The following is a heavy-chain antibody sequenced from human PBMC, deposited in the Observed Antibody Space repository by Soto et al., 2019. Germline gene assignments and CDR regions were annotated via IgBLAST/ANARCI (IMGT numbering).Heavy chain of an antibody. CDR3: ARDHGGVGYYYGMDV. CDR2: ISYDGSNK. Sequence: QVQLVESGGGVVQPGRSLRLSCAASGFTFSSYAMHWVRQAPGKGLEWVAVISYDGSNKYYADSVKGRFTISRDNSKNTLYLQMNSLRAEDTAVYYCARDHGGVGYYYGMDVWGQGTTDTVSS. J-gene: IGHJ6*02. CDR1: GFTFSSYA. D-gene: IGHD3-16*01. V-gene: IGHV3-30-3*01.